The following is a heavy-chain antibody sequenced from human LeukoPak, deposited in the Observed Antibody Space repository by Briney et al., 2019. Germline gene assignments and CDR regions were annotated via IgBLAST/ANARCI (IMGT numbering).Heavy chain of an antibody. CDR3: AELGITIIGGV. V-gene: IGHV3-48*03. Sequence: HPGGSLRLSCAASGFTFSSYEMNWVRQAPGKGLEWVSYISSSGSTIYYADSVKGRFTISRDNAKNTLYLQMNSLRAEDTAVYFCAELGITIIGGVWGKGTTVTISS. D-gene: IGHD3-10*02. J-gene: IGHJ6*04. CDR2: ISSSGSTI. CDR1: GFTFSSYE.